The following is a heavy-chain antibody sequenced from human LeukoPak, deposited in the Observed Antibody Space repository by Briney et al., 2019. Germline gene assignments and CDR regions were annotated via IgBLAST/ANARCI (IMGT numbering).Heavy chain of an antibody. V-gene: IGHV1-18*01. J-gene: IGHJ4*02. CDR2: ISAYNGNT. D-gene: IGHD1-7*01. CDR3: ARGRRASMGNWNFIS. Sequence: ASVKVSCKASGYTFTSYGISWVRQAPGQGLELMGWISAYNGNTNYAQKLQGRVTMTRNTSISTAYMELSSLRSEDTAVYYCARGRRASMGNWNFISWGQGTLVTVSS. CDR1: GYTFTSYG.